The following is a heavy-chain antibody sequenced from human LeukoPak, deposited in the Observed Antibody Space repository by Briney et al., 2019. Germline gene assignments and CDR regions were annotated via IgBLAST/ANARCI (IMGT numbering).Heavy chain of an antibody. Sequence: ASVNVSCKASGYTFTGYYMHWVRQAPGQGLEWMGRINPNSGGTNYAQKFQGRVTMTRGTSISTAYMELSRLRSDDTAVYYCARVNDYGDHDYWGQGTLVTVSS. J-gene: IGHJ4*02. D-gene: IGHD4-17*01. CDR1: GYTFTGYY. CDR2: INPNSGGT. V-gene: IGHV1-2*06. CDR3: ARVNDYGDHDY.